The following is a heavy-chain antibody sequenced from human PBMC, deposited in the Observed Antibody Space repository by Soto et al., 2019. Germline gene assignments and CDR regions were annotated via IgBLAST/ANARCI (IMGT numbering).Heavy chain of an antibody. CDR2: INAGNGNT. Sequence: GASVKVSCKASGYSFTRYVIGWARQAPGQRLEWMGWINAGNGNTKYSQKFQGRVTITRDTSASTAYMELSSLRSEDTAVYYCARNYCSSTSCYDDYWGQGTLVTVSS. J-gene: IGHJ4*02. CDR1: GYSFTRYV. D-gene: IGHD2-2*01. V-gene: IGHV1-3*01. CDR3: ARNYCSSTSCYDDY.